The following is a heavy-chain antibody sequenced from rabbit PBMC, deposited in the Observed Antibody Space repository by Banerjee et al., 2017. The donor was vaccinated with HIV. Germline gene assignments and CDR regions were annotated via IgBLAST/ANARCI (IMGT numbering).Heavy chain of an antibody. Sequence: QEQLKEPGGALVTPGGTLTLTCTASGSDISSHSMCWVRQAPGKGLEWIACISAGSGSTYRASWAKGRFTISKTSSTTVTLQMTSLTAADTATYFCARGPGYGGDGYNLWGPGTLVTVS. D-gene: IGHD7-1*01. CDR1: GSDISSHS. CDR2: ISAGSGST. CDR3: ARGPGYGGDGYNL. V-gene: IGHV1S45*01. J-gene: IGHJ6*01.